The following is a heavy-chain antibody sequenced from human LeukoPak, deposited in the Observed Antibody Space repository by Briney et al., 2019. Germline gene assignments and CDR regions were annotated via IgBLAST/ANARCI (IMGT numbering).Heavy chain of an antibody. V-gene: IGHV1-8*03. Sequence: ASVKVSCKASGYTFTGYYMHWVRQATGQGLEWMGWMNPNSGNTGYAQKFQGRVTITRNTSISTAYMELSSLRSEDTAVYYCARGLLAVQHWGQGTLVTVSS. CDR3: ARGLLAVQH. D-gene: IGHD2-15*01. CDR2: MNPNSGNT. CDR1: GYTFTGYY. J-gene: IGHJ1*01.